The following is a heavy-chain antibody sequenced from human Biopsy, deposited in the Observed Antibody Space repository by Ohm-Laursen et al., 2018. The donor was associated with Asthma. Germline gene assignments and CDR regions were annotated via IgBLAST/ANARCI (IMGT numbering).Heavy chain of an antibody. V-gene: IGHV3-33*01. CDR3: ARERAGVLGSYNGMDV. J-gene: IGHJ6*02. CDR1: GFSFSSYA. Sequence: SLRLSCTASGFSFSSYAMHWVRQAPGKGLEWLALIWYDGINKFYADSVKGRFTISRDNSRNTLNLQMNSVRPDDTAVYFCARERAGVLGSYNGMDVWGPGTTVSVSS. CDR2: IWYDGINK. D-gene: IGHD2-8*01.